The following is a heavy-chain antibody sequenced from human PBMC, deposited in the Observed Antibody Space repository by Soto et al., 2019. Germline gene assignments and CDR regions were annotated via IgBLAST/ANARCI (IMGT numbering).Heavy chain of an antibody. D-gene: IGHD6-13*01. CDR3: ARDRIAAAGYYYYSMDV. J-gene: IGHJ6*03. Sequence: QVQLVESGGGVVQPGRSLRLSCAASGFTFSSYGMHWVRQAPGKGLEWVAVIWYDGSNKYYADSVKGRFTISRDNSTNTLYLKMNSVRAEDTAVYYCARDRIAAAGYYYYSMDVWGKGTTVTVSS. CDR2: IWYDGSNK. V-gene: IGHV3-33*01. CDR1: GFTFSSYG.